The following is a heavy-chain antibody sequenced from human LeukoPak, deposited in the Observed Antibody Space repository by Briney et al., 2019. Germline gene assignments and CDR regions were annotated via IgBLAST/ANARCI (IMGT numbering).Heavy chain of an antibody. Sequence: PGGSLRLSCAASGFTFSSYAMYWVRQAPGKGLQWVAVISAGDNTTYYADSVKGRFTISRDNSKNTVYLEMTSLRAEDTAVYYCAKRPPAPWGQGTLVTVSS. CDR3: AKRPPAP. CDR2: ISAGDNTT. V-gene: IGHV3-23*01. J-gene: IGHJ4*02. CDR1: GFTFSSYA.